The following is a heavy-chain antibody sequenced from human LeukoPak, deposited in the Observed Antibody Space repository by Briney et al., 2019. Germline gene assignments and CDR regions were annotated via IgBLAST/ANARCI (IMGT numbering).Heavy chain of an antibody. J-gene: IGHJ4*02. D-gene: IGHD2-2*01. CDR2: IYYSGYT. V-gene: IGHV4-39*02. Sequence: SETLSLTCTVSGGSINNNDYYWGWVRQSPGMGLEWIVSIYYSGYTYFNSSLKSRVTIAVDTSKNQFSLKLSSVTAADTAVYYCARDSSTSYHFDFWGQGTLVTVSS. CDR1: GGSINNNDYY. CDR3: ARDSSTSYHFDF.